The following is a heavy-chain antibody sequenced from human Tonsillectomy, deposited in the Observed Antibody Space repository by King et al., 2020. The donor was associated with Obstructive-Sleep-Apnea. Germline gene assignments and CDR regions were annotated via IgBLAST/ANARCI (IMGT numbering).Heavy chain of an antibody. D-gene: IGHD6-13*01. CDR2: INHSGST. J-gene: IGHJ5*02. CDR3: ARGSGAAAVNWFDP. Sequence: VQLQQWGAGLLKPSETLSLTCAVFGGSFSDYYWSWIRQPPGKGLEWIGEINHSGSTNYNPSLKSRVTISVDTSKNQFSLKLNSVTAAYTAVYYCARGSGAAAVNWFDPWGQGTLVTVSS. V-gene: IGHV4-34*01. CDR1: GGSFSDYY.